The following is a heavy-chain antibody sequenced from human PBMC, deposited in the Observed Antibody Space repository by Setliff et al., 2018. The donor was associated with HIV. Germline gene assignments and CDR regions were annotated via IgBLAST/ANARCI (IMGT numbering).Heavy chain of an antibody. CDR3: ARVPYDVSWGVYYYYGMDV. D-gene: IGHD3-10*01. J-gene: IGHJ6*02. CDR2: IYHSGST. V-gene: IGHV4-38-2*01. CDR1: GYSISSGYY. Sequence: SLTCAVSGYSISSGYYWGWIRQPPGKGLEWIGSIYHSGSTYYNPSLKSRLAISVDTSKNQFSLKLSSVTAADTAVYYCARVPYDVSWGVYYYYGMDVWGQGTAVTVSS.